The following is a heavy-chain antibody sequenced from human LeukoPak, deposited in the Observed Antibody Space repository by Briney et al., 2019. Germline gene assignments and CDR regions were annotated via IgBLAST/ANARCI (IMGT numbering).Heavy chain of an antibody. D-gene: IGHD5-24*01. CDR3: ARRDGYTRWYFDY. Sequence: SSETLSLTCTVSGGSISSSSYYWGWIRQPPGKGLEWIGSIYYSGSTYYNPSLKSRVTISVDTSKNQFSLKLSPVTAADTAVYYCARRDGYTRWYFDYWGQGTLVTVSS. V-gene: IGHV4-39*07. CDR2: IYYSGST. CDR1: GGSISSSSYY. J-gene: IGHJ4*02.